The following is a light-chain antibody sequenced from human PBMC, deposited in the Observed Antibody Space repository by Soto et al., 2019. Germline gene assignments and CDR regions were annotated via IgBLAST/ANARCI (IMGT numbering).Light chain of an antibody. CDR1: ESVSTY. CDR2: DAF. V-gene: IGKV3-11*01. CDR3: QQRSNWRRT. Sequence: EIVLTQSPATLSLSPGERATLSCRASESVSTYLAWYQQKPCQAPRLLIFDAFNRATGIPARFSGSGPGTDFTLTISSLEPEDFAVYYCQQRSNWRRTFGQGTKVDIK. J-gene: IGKJ1*01.